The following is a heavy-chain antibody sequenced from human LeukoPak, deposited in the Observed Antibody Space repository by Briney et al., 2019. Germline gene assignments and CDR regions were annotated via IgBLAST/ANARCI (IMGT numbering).Heavy chain of an antibody. D-gene: IGHD1-26*01. CDR2: FDPEDGET. CDR3: ATGQGGSYHLGFDY. J-gene: IGHJ4*02. V-gene: IGHV1-24*01. Sequence: ASVKVSCKVSGYTLTELCMHWVRQAPGKGLEWMGGFDPEDGETIYAQKFQGRVTMTEDTSTDTAYMELSSLRSEDTAVYYCATGQGGSYHLGFDYWGQGTLVTVSS. CDR1: GYTLTELC.